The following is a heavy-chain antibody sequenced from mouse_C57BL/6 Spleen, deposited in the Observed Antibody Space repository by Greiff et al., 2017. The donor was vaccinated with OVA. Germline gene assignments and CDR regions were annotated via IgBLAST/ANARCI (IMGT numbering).Heavy chain of an antibody. CDR1: GFTFSSYT. V-gene: IGHV5-9*01. D-gene: IGHD2-3*01. Sequence: EVKVVESGGGLVKPGGSLKLSCAASGFTFSSYTMSWVRQTPEKRLEWVATISGGGGNTYYPDSVKGRFTISRDNAKNTLYLQMSSLRSEDTALYYCARPLIYDGYYGGAMDYWGQGTSVTVSS. CDR3: ARPLIYDGYYGGAMDY. J-gene: IGHJ4*01. CDR2: ISGGGGNT.